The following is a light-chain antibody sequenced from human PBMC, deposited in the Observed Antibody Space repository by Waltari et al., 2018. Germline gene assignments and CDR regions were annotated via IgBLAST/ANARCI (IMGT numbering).Light chain of an antibody. CDR1: INDVGGYNY. CDR2: DVT. V-gene: IGLV2-14*03. Sequence: QSALTQPASMSGSPGQSITLSCTGTINDVGGYNYVTWFQQHPGNVPKILIYDVTKRPSGISHRFSGSKSCNTAFLTISGLQADDEADYYCHSYTSTTTFVFGGGTKLTVL. CDR3: HSYTSTTTFV. J-gene: IGLJ3*02.